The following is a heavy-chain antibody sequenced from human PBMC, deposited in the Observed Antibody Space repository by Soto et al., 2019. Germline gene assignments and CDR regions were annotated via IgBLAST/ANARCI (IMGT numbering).Heavy chain of an antibody. CDR1: DFTFRNSW. J-gene: IGHJ4*02. CDR3: TSRPSGMTYHAVFDF. D-gene: IGHD2-21*02. CDR2: IKPDGSVT. V-gene: IGHV3-7*03. Sequence: EVQVVESGGDLVQPGGSLRLSCATSDFTFRNSWMNWVRQAPGKGLEWVANIKPDGSVTYYADSVRGRFSISRDNARNSLFLQMDSLRAEDTAVYYCTSRPSGMTYHAVFDFWGQGTLVTVSS.